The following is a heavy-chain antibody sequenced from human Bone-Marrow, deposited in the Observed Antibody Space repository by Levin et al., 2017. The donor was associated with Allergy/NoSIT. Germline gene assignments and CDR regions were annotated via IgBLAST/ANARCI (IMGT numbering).Heavy chain of an antibody. Sequence: PGGSLRLSCAASGFTFDDYAMHWVRQAPGKGLEWVSGISWNSGSIGYADSVKGRFTISRDNAKNSLYLQMNSLRAEDTALYYCAKDGVVDYGDGRPRNWFYPWGQGTLVTVSS. D-gene: IGHD4-17*01. CDR1: GFTFDDYA. J-gene: IGHJ5*02. CDR3: AKDGVVDYGDGRPRNWFYP. CDR2: ISWNSGSI. V-gene: IGHV3-9*01.